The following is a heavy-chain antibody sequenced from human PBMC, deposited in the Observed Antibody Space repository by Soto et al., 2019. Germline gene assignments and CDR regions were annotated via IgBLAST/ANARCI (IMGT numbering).Heavy chain of an antibody. V-gene: IGHV3-74*01. J-gene: IGHJ5*02. CDR2: INSDGSST. CDR1: GFTFSSYW. Sequence: PGGSLRLSCAASGFTFSSYWMHWVRQAPGKGLVWVSRINSDGSSTSYADSVKGRFTISRDNAKNTLYLQMNSLRAEDTAVYYCARAAQDIVLMVDENWFDPWGQGTLVTVSS. CDR3: ARAAQDIVLMVDENWFDP. D-gene: IGHD2-8*01.